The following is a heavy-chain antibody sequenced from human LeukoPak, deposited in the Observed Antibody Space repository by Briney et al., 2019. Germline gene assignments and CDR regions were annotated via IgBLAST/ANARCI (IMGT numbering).Heavy chain of an antibody. CDR2: IFYSGST. CDR3: ARASYSYDINGWVPFDY. Sequence: SETLSLTCTVSSGSISTSNYYWGWVRQPPGKALEWIGNIFYSGSTYYSPSLKSRVTISVDTSKNQFSLKMRSVTAADTAVYYCARASYSYDINGWVPFDYWGQGTLVTVSS. V-gene: IGHV4-39*07. D-gene: IGHD3-22*01. CDR1: SGSISTSNYY. J-gene: IGHJ4*02.